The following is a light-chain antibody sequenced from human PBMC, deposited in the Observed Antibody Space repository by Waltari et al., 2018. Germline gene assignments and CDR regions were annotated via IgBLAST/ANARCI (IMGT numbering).Light chain of an antibody. V-gene: IGLV1-40*01. CDR2: GNT. Sequence: QSGLTQPPSVSGAPGQRVTISCTGSSSNIGAGSDVHWSQVLPGTVPKLLISGNTNRRSGGPDRFSAAKSGTSASLALTGLQAEDEADYYCKSYDSSVASSLFGGGTKLTVL. CDR3: KSYDSSVASSL. J-gene: IGLJ2*01. CDR1: SSNIGAGSD.